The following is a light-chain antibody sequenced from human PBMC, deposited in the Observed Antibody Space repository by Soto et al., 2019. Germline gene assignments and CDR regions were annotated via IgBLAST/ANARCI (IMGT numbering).Light chain of an antibody. CDR1: SGHSSYA. CDR2: LNSDGSH. CDR3: QTWGTGGVV. J-gene: IGLJ2*01. V-gene: IGLV4-69*01. Sequence: QPVLTQSPSASASLGASVKLTCTLSSGHSSYAIAWHQQQPEKGPRYLMKLNSDGSHSKGDGIPDRFSGSSSGAERYLTISSLQSEVEADYYCQTWGTGGVVFGGGTHLTVL.